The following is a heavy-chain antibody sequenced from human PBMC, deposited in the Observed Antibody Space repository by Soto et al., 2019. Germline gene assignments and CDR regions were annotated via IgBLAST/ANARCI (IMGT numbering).Heavy chain of an antibody. V-gene: IGHV1-3*01. CDR3: ARDTDPDGYCRGGSCFSLDY. D-gene: IGHD2-15*01. Sequence: QVQLVQSGAEVKKPGASVKVSCKASGYTFTSYAMHWVRQAPGQRLEWMGWINAGNGNTKYSQKFQGRVTITRDTSASTAYMELSSLRSEDTAVYYCARDTDPDGYCRGGSCFSLDYWGQGTLVTVSS. J-gene: IGHJ4*02. CDR1: GYTFTSYA. CDR2: INAGNGNT.